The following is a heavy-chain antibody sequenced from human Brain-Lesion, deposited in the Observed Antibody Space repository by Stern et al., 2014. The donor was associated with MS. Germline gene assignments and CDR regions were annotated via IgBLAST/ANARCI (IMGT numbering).Heavy chain of an antibody. D-gene: IGHD1-26*01. CDR2: VDPEDGET. V-gene: IGHV1-24*01. Sequence: QVQLVESGAEVKKPGASVKVSCKVSGYTLTGLSMHWGRQAPRKGLEWMGGVDPEDGETIYAQKFQGRVTMTEDTSTDTAYMELSSLRSEDTAVYYCATLSPGAGGNYYRHFDYWGQGTLVTVSS. J-gene: IGHJ4*02. CDR3: ATLSPGAGGNYYRHFDY. CDR1: GYTLTGLS.